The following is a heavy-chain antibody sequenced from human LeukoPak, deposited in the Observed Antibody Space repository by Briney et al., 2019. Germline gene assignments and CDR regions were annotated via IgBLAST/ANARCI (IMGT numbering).Heavy chain of an antibody. CDR1: GFSFSDYT. V-gene: IGHV3-21*01. J-gene: IGHJ4*02. D-gene: IGHD2-15*01. CDR3: ARSAKTGGCSGGSCY. Sequence: GGSLRLSCAASGFSFSDYTMNWVRLAPGKGLEWVSSISGSSNYIYYADSVKGRFTISRGNAKNSLYLQMNSLRAEDTAVYYCARSAKTGGCSGGSCYWGQGTLVTVSS. CDR2: ISGSSNYI.